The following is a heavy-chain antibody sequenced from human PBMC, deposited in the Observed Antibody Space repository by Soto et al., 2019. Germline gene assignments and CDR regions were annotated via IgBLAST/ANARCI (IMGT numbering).Heavy chain of an antibody. CDR2: IYYSGST. CDR1: GGSISSYY. CDR3: ARDYTPAATIVSGDFDI. J-gene: IGHJ3*02. V-gene: IGHV4-59*01. D-gene: IGHD2-2*01. Sequence: SETLSLTCTVSGGSISSYYWSWIRQPPGKGLEWIGYIYYSGSTNYNPSLKSRVTISVDTSKNQLSLKLSSVNTADTAVYYCARDYTPAATIVSGDFDIWGQGPMVTVSS.